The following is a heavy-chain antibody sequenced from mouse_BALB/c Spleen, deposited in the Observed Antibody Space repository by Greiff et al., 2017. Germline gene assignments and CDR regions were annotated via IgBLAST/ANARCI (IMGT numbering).Heavy chain of an antibody. J-gene: IGHJ3*01. CDR3: ARDASYYGNYSFAY. Sequence: EVKLMESGGGLVQPGGSLRLSCATSGFTFRDFYMEWVRQPPGTRLEWIAASRNKANDYTTEYSASVKGRFIVSRDTSQSILYLQMNALRAEDTAIYYCARDASYYGNYSFAYWGQGTLVTVSA. CDR1: GFTFRDFY. CDR2: SRNKANDYTT. V-gene: IGHV7-1*02. D-gene: IGHD2-10*01.